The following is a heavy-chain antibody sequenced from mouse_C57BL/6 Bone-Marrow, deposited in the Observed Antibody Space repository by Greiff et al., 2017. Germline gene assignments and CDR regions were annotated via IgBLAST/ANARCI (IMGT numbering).Heavy chain of an antibody. CDR1: GYSFTDYN. CDR3: ARVESYITTVGYFDY. J-gene: IGHJ2*01. V-gene: IGHV1-39*01. D-gene: IGHD1-1*01. CDR2: INPNYGTT. Sequence: EVQLQQSGPELVKPGASVMISCKASGYSFTDYNMNWVKQSNGKSLEWIGVINPNYGTTSYNQKFKGKATLTVDQSSSTAYMQLNSLTSEDSAVYDCARVESYITTVGYFDYWGQGTTLTVSS.